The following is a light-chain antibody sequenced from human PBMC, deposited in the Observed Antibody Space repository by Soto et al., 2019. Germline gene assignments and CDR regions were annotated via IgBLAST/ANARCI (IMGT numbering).Light chain of an antibody. CDR3: SSYAGSNNLV. CDR2: EVN. Sequence: QSVLTQPPSASGSPGQSVTISCTGTSSDVGGYNYVSWYQQHPGKAPKLMIYEVNKRPSGVPDRFSGSKSGNTASLTVSGXXXXXXXXYYCSSYAGSNNLVFGGGTKLTVL. V-gene: IGLV2-8*01. CDR1: SSDVGGYNY. J-gene: IGLJ2*01.